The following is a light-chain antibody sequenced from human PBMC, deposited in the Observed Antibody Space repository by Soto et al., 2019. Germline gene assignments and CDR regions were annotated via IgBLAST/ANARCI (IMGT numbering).Light chain of an antibody. CDR1: QSLLHSNGYNY. CDR3: MQALQTPYT. Sequence: DIVMTQSPLSLPVTPGEPASISCRSSQSLLHSNGYNYLDWYLQKPGQSPQLLIYLGSNRASGVPDRFSGSGSGTDFTLKSSRVGAEDVGVYYCMQALQTPYTFGQGTKLEIK. V-gene: IGKV2-28*01. CDR2: LGS. J-gene: IGKJ2*01.